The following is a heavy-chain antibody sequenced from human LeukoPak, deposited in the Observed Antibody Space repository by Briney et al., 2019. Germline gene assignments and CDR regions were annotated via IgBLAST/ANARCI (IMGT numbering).Heavy chain of an antibody. Sequence: PGRSLRLSCAASGFTFSSYAMHWVRQAPGKGLEWVAVISYDGSNKYYADSVKGRFTISRDNAKNSLYLQMNSLRAEDTAVYFCARDAPTYYDSSGYYEVWGQGTLVTVSS. V-gene: IGHV3-30*04. D-gene: IGHD3-22*01. J-gene: IGHJ4*02. CDR2: ISYDGSNK. CDR3: ARDAPTYYDSSGYYEV. CDR1: GFTFSSYA.